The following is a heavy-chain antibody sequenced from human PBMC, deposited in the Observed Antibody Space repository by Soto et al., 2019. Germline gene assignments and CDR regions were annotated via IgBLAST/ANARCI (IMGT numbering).Heavy chain of an antibody. CDR3: ARTEYSSSWDDDYYYYGMDV. J-gene: IGHJ6*02. CDR2: ISYDGSNK. D-gene: IGHD6-13*01. CDR1: GFTFSSYG. V-gene: IGHV3-30*03. Sequence: QVQLVESGGGVVQPGRSLRLSCAASGFTFSSYGMHWVRQAPGKGLEWVAVISYDGSNKYYADSVKGRFTISRDNSKNTLYLQMNSLRAEDTAVYYCARTEYSSSWDDDYYYYGMDVWGQGTTVTVSS.